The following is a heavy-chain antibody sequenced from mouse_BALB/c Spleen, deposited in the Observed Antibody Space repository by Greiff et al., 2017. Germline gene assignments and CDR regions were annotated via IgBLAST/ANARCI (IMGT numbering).Heavy chain of an antibody. D-gene: IGHD2-9*01. CDR2: IDPANGNT. V-gene: IGHV14-3*02. Sequence: VQLQQSGAELVKPGASVKLSCTASGFNIKDTYMHWVKQRPEQGLEWIGRIDPANGNTKYDPKFQGKATITADTSSNTAYLQLSSLTSEDTAVYYCARGTYYGYDEDWFAYWGQGTLVTVSA. CDR3: ARGTYYGYDEDWFAY. CDR1: GFNIKDTY. J-gene: IGHJ3*01.